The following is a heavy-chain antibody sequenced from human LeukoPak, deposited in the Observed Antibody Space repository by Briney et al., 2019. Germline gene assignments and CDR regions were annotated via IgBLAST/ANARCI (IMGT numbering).Heavy chain of an antibody. J-gene: IGHJ5*02. CDR2: INQDGSEK. D-gene: IGHD6-6*01. V-gene: IGHV3-7*01. Sequence: GGSLRLSCAASGFSFSNYWMIWVRQAPGKGLEWVANINQDGSEKYYVDSVEGRFTISRDDAKNSLYLQMNSVKAEDSARYYCATSTYSSSPSWGQGTLVTVSS. CDR3: ATSTYSSSPS. CDR1: GFSFSNYW.